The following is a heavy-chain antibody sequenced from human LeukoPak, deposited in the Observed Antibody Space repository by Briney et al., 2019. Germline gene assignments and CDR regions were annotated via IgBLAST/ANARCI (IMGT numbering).Heavy chain of an antibody. CDR3: ARSLIPGRWYFDL. CDR2: ISTDGSYK. CDR1: GFTFSSFP. J-gene: IGHJ2*01. D-gene: IGHD3-16*01. V-gene: IGHV3-30*04. Sequence: PGKSLRLSCAVSGFTFSSFPFHWFRQAPGEGLEWVAAISTDGSYKYHGDSVKGRFTISRDNPMNTLYLQMNGLRPDDTAVYYCARSLIPGRWYFDLWGRGTLVTVSS.